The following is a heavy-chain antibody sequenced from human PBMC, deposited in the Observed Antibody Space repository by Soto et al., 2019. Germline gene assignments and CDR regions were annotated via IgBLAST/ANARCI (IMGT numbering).Heavy chain of an antibody. CDR1: GFTFSSYA. Sequence: PGGSLRLSCAASGFTFSSYAMSWVRQAPGKGLEWVSAISGSGGSTYYADSVKGRFTISRDNSKNTLYLQMNSLRAEDTAVYYCAKGRAGYSSGWYGWFDPWGQGTLVPVSS. CDR3: AKGRAGYSSGWYGWFDP. V-gene: IGHV3-23*01. CDR2: ISGSGGST. D-gene: IGHD6-19*01. J-gene: IGHJ5*02.